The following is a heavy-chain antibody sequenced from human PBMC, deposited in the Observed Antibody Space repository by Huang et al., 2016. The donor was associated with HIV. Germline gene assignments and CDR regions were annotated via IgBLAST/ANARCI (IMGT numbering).Heavy chain of an antibody. CDR1: GFTFSTYG. CDR3: VKDQGHTFMVRYHFDF. Sequence: QVQLVESGGGVVQPGRSLRLSCAASGFTFSTYGMNWVRQAPGKGLECVTVISYDGSEKDYADSVKGRFTSSRDNSNNTLYLQMNSLRADDTAVYYCVKDQGHTFMVRYHFDFWGQGTLVTVSS. D-gene: IGHD3-10*01. CDR2: ISYDGSEK. J-gene: IGHJ4*02. V-gene: IGHV3-30*18.